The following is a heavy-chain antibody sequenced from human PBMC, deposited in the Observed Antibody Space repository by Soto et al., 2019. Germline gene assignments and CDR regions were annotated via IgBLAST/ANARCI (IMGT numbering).Heavy chain of an antibody. D-gene: IGHD3-22*01. V-gene: IGHV4-30-4*01. CDR3: ASEYYYDSSGLNWFDP. J-gene: IGHJ5*02. CDR1: GGSISSGDYY. Sequence: SETLSLTCTVSGGSISSGDYYWIWIREPPGKGLEWIGYIYYSGSTYYNPSLKSRITISLDTSKNQFSLKLSSVTAADTAVYYCASEYYYDSSGLNWFDPWGQGTLVTVS. CDR2: IYYSGST.